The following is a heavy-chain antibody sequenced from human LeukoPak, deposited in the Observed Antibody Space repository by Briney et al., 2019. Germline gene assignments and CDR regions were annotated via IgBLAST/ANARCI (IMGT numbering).Heavy chain of an antibody. D-gene: IGHD3-10*01. V-gene: IGHV3-30*03. Sequence: GGSLRLSCAASGFSFSSHGMHWVRQAPGKGLEWVAVIAYDGSKKYHADSVKGRFTISRDNSKNTLYLQMNSLRAEDTAVYYCARAITMVRGVIAYYFDYWGQGTLVTVSS. CDR1: GFSFSSHG. CDR3: ARAITMVRGVIAYYFDY. J-gene: IGHJ4*02. CDR2: IAYDGSKK.